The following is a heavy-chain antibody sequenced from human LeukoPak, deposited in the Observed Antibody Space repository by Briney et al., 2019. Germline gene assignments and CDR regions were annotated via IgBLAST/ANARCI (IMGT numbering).Heavy chain of an antibody. CDR2: ISSSSSYI. Sequence: GGSLRLSCAASGFTFSSYSMNWVCQAPGKGLEWVSSISSSSSYIYYADSVKGRSTISRDNAKNSLYLQMNSLRAEDTAVYYCARDMGSSWPHHAFDIWGQGTMVTVSS. J-gene: IGHJ3*02. CDR3: ARDMGSSWPHHAFDI. CDR1: GFTFSSYS. V-gene: IGHV3-21*01. D-gene: IGHD6-13*01.